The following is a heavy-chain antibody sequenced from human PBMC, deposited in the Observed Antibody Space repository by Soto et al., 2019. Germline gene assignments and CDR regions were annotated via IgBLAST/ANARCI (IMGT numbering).Heavy chain of an antibody. CDR2: IYWDDDE. CDR3: AHRPRGYSYHFDY. V-gene: IGHV2-5*02. J-gene: IGHJ4*02. D-gene: IGHD5-18*01. CDR1: GFSLTTRGVG. Sequence: QITLKESGPPLVKPTQTLTLTCTFSGFSLTTRGVGVGWIRQPPGKALEWLALIYWDDDEGYSPSLKSRLTITKDTPKNQVVLTMINMDPVDTATYYCAHRPRGYSYHFDYWGQGTLVTVSS.